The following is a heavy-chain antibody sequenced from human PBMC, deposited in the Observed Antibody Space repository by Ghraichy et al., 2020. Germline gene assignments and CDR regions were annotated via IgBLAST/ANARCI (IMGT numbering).Heavy chain of an antibody. J-gene: IGHJ4*02. D-gene: IGHD3-10*01. CDR1: GGSISYGGNY. Sequence: SETLSLTCTVSGGSISYGGNYWNWIRQHPGRGLEWIGYTPFSGSTYYNPSLKSRVSISVDTSKNQFSLSLSSVTAADTAVYYCARSGGVIMPRDGYFDFWGQGMLVTVSS. V-gene: IGHV4-31*03. CDR2: TPFSGST. CDR3: ARSGGVIMPRDGYFDF.